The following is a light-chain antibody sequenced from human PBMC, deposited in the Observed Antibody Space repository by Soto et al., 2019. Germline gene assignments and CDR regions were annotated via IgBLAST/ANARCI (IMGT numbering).Light chain of an antibody. Sequence: QSALTQPPSASGTPGQRVTMSCSGSSFNIGSNSVNWYHQLPGTAPKLLIFNNDQRPSGVPDRFSGSKSGTSASLAISGLQSEDEADYYCAAWDDSLNGVLFGGGTKLTVL. CDR3: AAWDDSLNGVL. V-gene: IGLV1-44*01. J-gene: IGLJ2*01. CDR1: SFNIGSNS. CDR2: NND.